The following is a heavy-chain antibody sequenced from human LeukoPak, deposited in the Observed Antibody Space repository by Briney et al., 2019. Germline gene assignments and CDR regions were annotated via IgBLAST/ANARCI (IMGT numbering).Heavy chain of an antibody. V-gene: IGHV4-59*08. CDR3: ASVGGYDLGVYYYYYMDV. Sequence: SETLSLTCTVSGGSISSDYWSWIRQPPGKGLEWIGYIYYSGSTNYNPSLKSRVTISVDTSKKQFSLKLSSVTAADTAVYYCASVGGYDLGVYYYYYMDVWGKGTTVTISS. J-gene: IGHJ6*03. CDR2: IYYSGST. D-gene: IGHD5-12*01. CDR1: GGSISSDY.